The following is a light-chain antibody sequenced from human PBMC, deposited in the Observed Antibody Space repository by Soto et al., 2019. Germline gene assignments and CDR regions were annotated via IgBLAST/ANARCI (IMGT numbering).Light chain of an antibody. CDR3: QQLNSFPIT. CDR1: QAISSY. V-gene: IGKV1-9*01. CDR2: AAS. J-gene: IGKJ5*01. Sequence: DIQLTQAPSFLSASAGDRVSITCRASQAISSYLAWYQQKPGRAPKLLIYAASTLQSGVPSRFSGSGSGTEFTLTITSLQPEDFATYYCQQLNSFPITFGQGTRLAI.